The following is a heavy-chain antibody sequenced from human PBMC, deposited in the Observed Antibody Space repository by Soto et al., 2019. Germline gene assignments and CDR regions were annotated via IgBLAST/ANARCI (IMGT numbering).Heavy chain of an antibody. CDR3: ALLIESSHSSYFDY. V-gene: IGHV2-5*02. D-gene: IGHD6-6*01. Sequence: SGPTLVNPTQTLTLTCTFSGFSLSTSGVGVAWIRQPPGKALEWLAQIYWDDDKRYSPSLKSRLTITKDTSKSQVVLTVTNMDPVDTATYYCALLIESSHSSYFDYWGQGALVPVSS. CDR2: IYWDDDK. CDR1: GFSLSTSGVG. J-gene: IGHJ4*02.